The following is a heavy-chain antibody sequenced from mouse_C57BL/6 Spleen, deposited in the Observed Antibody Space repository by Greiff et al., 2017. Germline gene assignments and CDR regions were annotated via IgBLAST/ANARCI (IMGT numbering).Heavy chain of an antibody. J-gene: IGHJ4*01. CDR2: IYPGDGDT. V-gene: IGHV1-82*01. CDR1: GYAFSSSW. D-gene: IGHD1-1*01. CDR3: ATSYYGSSYDYAMDY. Sequence: QVQLQQSGPELVKPGASVKISCKASGYAFSSSWMNWVKQRPGKGLEWIGRIYPGDGDTNYNGKFKGKATLTADKSSSTAYMQLSSLTSEDSAVYFCATSYYGSSYDYAMDYWGQGTSVTVSS.